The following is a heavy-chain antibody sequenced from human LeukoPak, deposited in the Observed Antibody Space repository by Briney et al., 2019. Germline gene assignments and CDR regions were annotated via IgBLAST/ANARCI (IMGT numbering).Heavy chain of an antibody. D-gene: IGHD2-21*01. CDR3: AGRVVIGAFDC. J-gene: IGHJ4*02. CDR1: GFTVSSKY. V-gene: IGHV3-66*01. Sequence: GGSLRLSCAASGFTVSSKYISWVRQAPGKGLEWVSLIYSGGTTVYADSVKGRFTISRDNSKNTLYLQMSSLRADDTAIYYCAGRVVIGAFDCWGQGTLVTVSS. CDR2: IYSGGTT.